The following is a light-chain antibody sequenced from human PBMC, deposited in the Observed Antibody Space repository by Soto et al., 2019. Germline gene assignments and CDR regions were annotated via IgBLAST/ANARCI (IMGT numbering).Light chain of an antibody. CDR3: QPCYMGWT. CDR2: DAS. CDR1: QSIGRF. Sequence: DIQMTQSPSTLSASVGDRVTITCRASQSIGRFLAWYQHQPGKAPKLLIYDASTLESGVPSRFSGTGSGTEFTFSITSLPPEDFGTNYGQPCYMGWTFGQGTKVDFK. J-gene: IGKJ1*01. V-gene: IGKV1-5*01.